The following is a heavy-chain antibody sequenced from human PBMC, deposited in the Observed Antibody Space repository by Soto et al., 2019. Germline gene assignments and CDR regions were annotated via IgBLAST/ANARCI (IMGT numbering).Heavy chain of an antibody. D-gene: IGHD6-13*01. CDR1: GGSISSYY. CDR3: ARVPIAAAGEYYFDY. V-gene: IGHV4-59*01. J-gene: IGHJ4*02. Sequence: PSETLSLTCTVSGGSISSYYWSWIRQPPGKGLEWIGYIYYSGSTNYNPSLKSRVTISVDTSKNQFSLKLGSVTAADTAVYYCARVPIAAAGEYYFDYWGQGTLVTVSS. CDR2: IYYSGST.